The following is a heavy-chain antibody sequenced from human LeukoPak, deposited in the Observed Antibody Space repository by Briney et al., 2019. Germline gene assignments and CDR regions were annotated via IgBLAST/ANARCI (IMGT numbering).Heavy chain of an antibody. CDR1: GFTFSSYA. CDR2: ISYDGSNK. Sequence: GGSLRLSCAASGFTFSSYAMHWVRQAPDKGLEWVSVISYDGSNKYYADSVKGRFTISRDDSKNTLYLQMNSLRAEDTATYYCARSSGGSYPEFDYWGQGTLVTVSS. CDR3: ARSSGGSYPEFDY. V-gene: IGHV3-30-3*01. D-gene: IGHD1-26*01. J-gene: IGHJ4*02.